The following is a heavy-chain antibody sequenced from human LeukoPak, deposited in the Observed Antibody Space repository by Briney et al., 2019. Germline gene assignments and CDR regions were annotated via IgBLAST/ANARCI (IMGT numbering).Heavy chain of an antibody. J-gene: IGHJ3*01. D-gene: IGHD3-9*01. Sequence: GGSLRLSCAGSGFTFSKYDMHWVRQATGRGLEWVSDITSGGDTHYQGSVKGRFTISRDNAKNSFYLEMNSLRVGDTAVYYCVRGGPLTGHAFDVWGRGTLVTVS. CDR3: VRGGPLTGHAFDV. V-gene: IGHV3-13*04. CDR2: ITSGGDT. CDR1: GFTFSKYD.